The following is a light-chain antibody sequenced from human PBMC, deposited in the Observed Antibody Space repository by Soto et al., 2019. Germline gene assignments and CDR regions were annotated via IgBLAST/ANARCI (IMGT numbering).Light chain of an antibody. CDR3: QQRSNWST. CDR1: QNVSSY. J-gene: IGKJ1*01. Sequence: EIVLTQSPATLSLSPGERATLSCRASQNVSSYLAWYQQKPGQAPRLLIYDASNRATGIPARFSGSGSGTDFTLTISSLEPEDFAVYYCQQRSNWSTFGQGTRWISN. CDR2: DAS. V-gene: IGKV3-11*01.